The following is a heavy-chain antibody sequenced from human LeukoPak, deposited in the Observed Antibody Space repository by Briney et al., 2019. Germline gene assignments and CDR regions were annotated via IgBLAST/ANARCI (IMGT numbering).Heavy chain of an antibody. CDR1: GFTFSSYA. J-gene: IGHJ5*02. V-gene: IGHV3-23*01. D-gene: IGHD2-2*01. CDR2: ISGSGGST. Sequence: PGGSLRLSCAASGFTFSSYAMSWVCQAPGKRLEWVSAISGSGGSTYYADSVKGRFTISRDNSKNTLYLQMNSLRAEDTAVYYCTRVVPAARGIRWFDPWGQGTLVTVSS. CDR3: TRVVPAARGIRWFDP.